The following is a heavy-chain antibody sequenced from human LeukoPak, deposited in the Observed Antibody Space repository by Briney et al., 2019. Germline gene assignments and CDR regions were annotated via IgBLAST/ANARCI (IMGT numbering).Heavy chain of an antibody. V-gene: IGHV4-34*01. J-gene: IGHJ4*02. CDR1: GGSFSGYY. Sequence: TSETLSLTCAVYGGSFSGYYWSWIRQPPGKGLEWIGEINHSGSTNYNPSLKGRVTISVDTSKNQFSLKLSSVTAADTAVYYCARSEVNSSGWYKGYWGQGTLVTVSS. D-gene: IGHD6-19*01. CDR2: INHSGST. CDR3: ARSEVNSSGWYKGY.